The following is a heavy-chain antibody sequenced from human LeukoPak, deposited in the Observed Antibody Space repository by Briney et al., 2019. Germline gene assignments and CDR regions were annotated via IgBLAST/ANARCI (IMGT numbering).Heavy chain of an antibody. CDR3: ASRSLTYGSGSYFFS. Sequence: GESLKISCKGSGYSFTSYWIAWVRQMPGKGLEWMGIIYPGDSDTRYSPSFQGQVTISADKSISTAYLQWSSLKASDTAMYYCASRSLTYGSGSYFFSWGQGTLVTVSS. CDR2: IYPGDSDT. V-gene: IGHV5-51*01. CDR1: GYSFTSYW. D-gene: IGHD3-10*01. J-gene: IGHJ5*02.